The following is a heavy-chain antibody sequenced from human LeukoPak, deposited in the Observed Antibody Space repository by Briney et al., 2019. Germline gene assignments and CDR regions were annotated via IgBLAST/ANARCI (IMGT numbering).Heavy chain of an antibody. CDR2: FHHTGGN. CDR3: GAYDSSGRLDF. Sequence: PSKTLSLTCTVFGYSIFSGYYWGWIRQAPGKGLEWIGSFHHTGGNHYNPSLQSRVTISVDTTGNELPLEMSSVTAADTAVYFCGAYDSSGRLDFWGHGTRVTVSS. CDR1: GYSIFSGYY. V-gene: IGHV4-38-2*02. J-gene: IGHJ4*01. D-gene: IGHD3-22*01.